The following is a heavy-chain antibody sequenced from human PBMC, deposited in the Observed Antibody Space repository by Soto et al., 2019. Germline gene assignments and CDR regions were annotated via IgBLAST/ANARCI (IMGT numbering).Heavy chain of an antibody. Sequence: ASVKVSCKVSGYTLTELSMHWVRQAPGKGLEWMGGFDPEDGETIYAQKFQGRVTMTEDTSTDTAYMELSSLRSEDTAVYYCARDPRRHGSNLNDYWGQGTLVTVSS. D-gene: IGHD3-9*01. CDR1: GYTLTELS. V-gene: IGHV1-24*01. J-gene: IGHJ4*02. CDR3: ARDPRRHGSNLNDY. CDR2: FDPEDGET.